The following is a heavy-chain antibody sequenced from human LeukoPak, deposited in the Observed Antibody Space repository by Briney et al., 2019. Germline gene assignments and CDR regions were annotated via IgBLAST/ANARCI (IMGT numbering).Heavy chain of an antibody. Sequence: GGSLRLSCAASGFTFSSFWMGWVRQTPGKRLEWVANMNIDGSEKYYADSLKGRFSISRDNARNSVYLQMNSLRVEDTAVYYCARCSSRRSASDYWGQGTLVTVSS. CDR1: GFTFSSFW. CDR3: ARCSSRRSASDY. V-gene: IGHV3-7*01. D-gene: IGHD3-10*02. J-gene: IGHJ4*02. CDR2: MNIDGSEK.